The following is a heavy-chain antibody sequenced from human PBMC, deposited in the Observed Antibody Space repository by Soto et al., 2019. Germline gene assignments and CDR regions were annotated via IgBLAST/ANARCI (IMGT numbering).Heavy chain of an antibody. CDR1: GFTFSTYA. CDR2: ISSNGGST. V-gene: IGHV3-64D*06. CDR3: VRDSGSFGSSYFDN. J-gene: IGHJ4*02. D-gene: IGHD1-26*01. Sequence: GGSLRLSCSASGFTFSTYAMHWVRQAPGKGLEYVSGISSNGGSTYYADSVKGRFTNSRDNSKNTLYLQLSSLRAEDTAVYYCVRDSGSFGSSYFDNWGLGTVVTVSS.